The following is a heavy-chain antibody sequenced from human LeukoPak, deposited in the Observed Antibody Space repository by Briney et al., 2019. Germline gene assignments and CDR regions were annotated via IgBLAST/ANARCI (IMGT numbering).Heavy chain of an antibody. D-gene: IGHD1-26*01. J-gene: IGHJ4*02. Sequence: SQTLSLTCTVSGGSISSGGYYWSWIRQPPGKGLEWIGYIYHSGSTYYNPSLKSRVTISVDRSKNQFSLKLSSVTAADTAVYYCARRILDSGSYHFDYWGQGTLVTVSS. CDR1: GGSISSGGYY. V-gene: IGHV4-30-2*01. CDR2: IYHSGST. CDR3: ARRILDSGSYHFDY.